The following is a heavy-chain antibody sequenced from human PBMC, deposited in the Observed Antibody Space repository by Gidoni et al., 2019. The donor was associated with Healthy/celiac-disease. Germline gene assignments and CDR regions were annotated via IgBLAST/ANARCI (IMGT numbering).Heavy chain of an antibody. D-gene: IGHD3-16*01. V-gene: IGHV1-2*02. Sequence: QVQLVQSGAEVKKPGASVKVSCKASGYTFTGYYMHWVRQAPGQGLEWMGWINPNSGGTNYAQKFQGRVTMTRDTSISTAYMELSRLRSDDTAVYYCARKPLSFRRYGPFDYWGQGTLVTVSS. CDR1: GYTFTGYY. J-gene: IGHJ4*02. CDR3: ARKPLSFRRYGPFDY. CDR2: INPNSGGT.